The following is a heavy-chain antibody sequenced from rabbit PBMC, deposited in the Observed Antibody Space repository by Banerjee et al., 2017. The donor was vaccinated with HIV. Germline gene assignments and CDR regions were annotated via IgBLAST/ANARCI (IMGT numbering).Heavy chain of an antibody. J-gene: IGHJ4*01. V-gene: IGHV1S45*01. Sequence: LQESGGDLVKPEGSLTLTCTASGFSFSANYWICWARQAPGKGLEWIACLDIDDGGTAYANWAKGRFTIYKTSSTTVTLQMTSLTAADTATYFCAKTNNYYYSLKLWGPGTLVTVS. CDR3: AKTNNYYYSLKL. CDR1: GFSFSANYW. CDR2: LDIDDGGT. D-gene: IGHD1-1*01.